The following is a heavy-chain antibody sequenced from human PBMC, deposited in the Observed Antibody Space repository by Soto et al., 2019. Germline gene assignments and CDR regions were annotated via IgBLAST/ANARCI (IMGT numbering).Heavy chain of an antibody. V-gene: IGHV4-4*07. D-gene: IGHD2-15*01. CDR3: ARTAVASTPYFDY. CDR1: GGSIKSNY. Sequence: PSETLSLTCIVSGGSIKSNYWSWIRQPAGKGLEWIGRIYSTGATNYNPSLKSRVVMSLDASKNQFYLSLSSVIAADTAVYYCARTAVASTPYFDYWGQGSLVTVSS. CDR2: IYSTGAT. J-gene: IGHJ4*02.